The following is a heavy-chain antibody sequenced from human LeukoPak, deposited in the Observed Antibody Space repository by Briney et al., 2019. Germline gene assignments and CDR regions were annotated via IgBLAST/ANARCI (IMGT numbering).Heavy chain of an antibody. D-gene: IGHD3-22*01. V-gene: IGHV4-30-4*01. J-gene: IGHJ4*02. Sequence: SQTLSLTCTVSGGSISGADYYWSWIRQPPGKGLEWIGYIYHSGSTYYNPSLKSRVTISVDTSKNQFSLKLSSVTAADTAVFFCARVYYPLGHLDYWGQGTLVTVSS. CDR2: IYHSGST. CDR3: ARVYYPLGHLDY. CDR1: GGSISGADYY.